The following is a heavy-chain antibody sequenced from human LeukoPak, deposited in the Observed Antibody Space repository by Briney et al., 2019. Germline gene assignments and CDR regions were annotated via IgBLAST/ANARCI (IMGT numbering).Heavy chain of an antibody. CDR3: ARDGHGNWNGGGWFDP. J-gene: IGHJ5*02. CDR1: GFTFSTYW. D-gene: IGHD1-1*01. V-gene: IGHV3-74*01. Sequence: PGGSLRLSCAASGFTFSTYWMHWVRQAPGKGLVWVSRINGDGSSTSYADSVKGRFTISRDNAKNTLYLQMNSLRAEDTAVYYCARDGHGNWNGGGWFDPWGQGTLVTVSS. CDR2: INGDGSST.